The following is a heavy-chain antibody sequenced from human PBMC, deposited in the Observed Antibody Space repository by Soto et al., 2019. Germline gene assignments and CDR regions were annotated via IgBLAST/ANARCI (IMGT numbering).Heavy chain of an antibody. Sequence: QVQLVQSGAEVKKPGSSVKVSRKASGGTFSSYAISWVRQAPGQGLEWMGGIIPIFGTANYAQKFQGRVTITADESTSTAYMELSSLRSEDTAVYYCARSMVRGVNYYYYYGMDVWGQGTTVTVSS. CDR1: GGTFSSYA. CDR2: IIPIFGTA. D-gene: IGHD3-10*01. CDR3: ARSMVRGVNYYYYYGMDV. J-gene: IGHJ6*02. V-gene: IGHV1-69*01.